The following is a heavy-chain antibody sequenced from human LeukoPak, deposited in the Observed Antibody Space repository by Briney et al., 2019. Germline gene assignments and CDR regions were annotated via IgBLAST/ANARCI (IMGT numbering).Heavy chain of an antibody. CDR3: TRASNYFDILY. D-gene: IGHD3-22*01. CDR1: GGSISSSSHY. V-gene: IGHV4-39*01. Sequence: KTSETLSLTCTVSGGSISSSSHYWGWIRQPPGKGLEWIGSIYYSASTFYNPSLKGRVTMSVDTSKNQFSLRLSSVTAADTAVYFCTRASNYFDILYWGQGTLVTVSS. J-gene: IGHJ4*02. CDR2: IYYSAST.